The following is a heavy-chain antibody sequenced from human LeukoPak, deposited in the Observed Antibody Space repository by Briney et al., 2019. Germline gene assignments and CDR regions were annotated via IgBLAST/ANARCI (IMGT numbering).Heavy chain of an antibody. CDR3: AKQLGYCSDGSCYFPY. V-gene: IGHV3-23*01. D-gene: IGHD2-15*01. J-gene: IGHJ4*02. CDR1: GFTFSSYA. Sequence: PGGSLRLSCAASGFTFSSYAMHWVRQAPGKGLERVSAISNKGGYTYYADSVQGRFTISRDNSKSTLCLQMNSLRAEDTAVYYCAKQLGYCSDGSCYFPYWGQGTLVTVSS. CDR2: ISNKGGYT.